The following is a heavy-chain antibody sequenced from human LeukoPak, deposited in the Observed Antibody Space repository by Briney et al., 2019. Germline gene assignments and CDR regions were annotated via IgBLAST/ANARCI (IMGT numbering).Heavy chain of an antibody. D-gene: IGHD3-10*01. Sequence: GGSLRLSCAASGFTFSSYAMHWVRQAPGKGLEWVAVISYDGSNKYYADSVKGRFTISRDNSKNSLYLQMNSLRAEDTAVYYCARDGDTMVRGVPDAFDIWGQGTMVTVSS. CDR2: ISYDGSNK. CDR1: GFTFSSYA. V-gene: IGHV3-30-3*01. CDR3: ARDGDTMVRGVPDAFDI. J-gene: IGHJ3*02.